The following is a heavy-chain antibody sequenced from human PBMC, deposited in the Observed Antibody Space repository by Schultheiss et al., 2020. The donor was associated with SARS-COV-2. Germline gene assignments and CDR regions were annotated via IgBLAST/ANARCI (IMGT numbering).Heavy chain of an antibody. CDR1: GFTFSSYG. D-gene: IGHD3-10*01. CDR2: IWYDGSNK. V-gene: IGHV3-30*02. CDR3: TTDLVRGDSDY. J-gene: IGHJ4*02. Sequence: GGSLRLSCAASGFTFSSYGMHWVRQAPGKGLEWVAVIWYDGSNKYYADSVKGRFTISRDNSKNTLYLQMNSLRAEDTAVYYCTTDLVRGDSDYWGQGTLVTVSS.